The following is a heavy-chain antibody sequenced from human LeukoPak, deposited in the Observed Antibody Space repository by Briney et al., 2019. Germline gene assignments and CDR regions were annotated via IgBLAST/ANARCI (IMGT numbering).Heavy chain of an antibody. CDR1: GGSISSYY. V-gene: IGHV4-4*09. Sequence: SETLSLTCTVSGGSISSYYWSWIRQPPGKGLEWIGYIYTSGSTNYNPSLKSRVTISVDTSKNSYSLKLSSVTAAETAVYYCERSYSTSSFWFDPWGQGTLVTVSS. CDR3: ERSYSTSSFWFDP. D-gene: IGHD6-6*01. J-gene: IGHJ5*02. CDR2: IYTSGST.